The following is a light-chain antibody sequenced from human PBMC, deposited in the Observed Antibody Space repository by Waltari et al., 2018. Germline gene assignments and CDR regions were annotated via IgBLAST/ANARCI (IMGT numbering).Light chain of an antibody. CDR3: QSADSITTFEV. J-gene: IGLJ3*02. CDR1: TLPNQY. Sequence: SFELTQPPPVSVSPGQTASITCSGTTLPNQYTSWYQQKAGQAPVLVIFKDTERPSGIPERFSGSSSGTVVTLTITGVRTEDEADYYCQSADSITTFEVFGGGTKLTVL. CDR2: KDT. V-gene: IGLV3-25*03.